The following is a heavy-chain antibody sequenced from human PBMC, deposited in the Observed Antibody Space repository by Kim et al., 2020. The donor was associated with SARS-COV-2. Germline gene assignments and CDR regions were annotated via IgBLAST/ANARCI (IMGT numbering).Heavy chain of an antibody. Sequence: YGHSVKGRIPTSRDNSKNPLYLQMNSLRAEDTAVYYCAREDIVVVPAIDYWGQGTLVTVSS. CDR3: AREDIVVVPAIDY. J-gene: IGHJ4*02. D-gene: IGHD2-2*01. V-gene: IGHV3-33*01.